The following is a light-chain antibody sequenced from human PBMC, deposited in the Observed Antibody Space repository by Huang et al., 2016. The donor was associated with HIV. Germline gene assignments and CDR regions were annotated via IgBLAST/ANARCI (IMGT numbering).Light chain of an antibody. J-gene: IGKJ2*01. CDR3: QQYGSSYT. Sequence: ELVLTQSPGTLSLSPGERATLHCRASQSVSSSYLAWYRQRPGQAPGLVIYGTSNRATGSPDRFSGSGSGTDLTLTISRVEPEDFAVYYCQQYGSSYTFGQGTKLEIK. CDR1: QSVSSSY. CDR2: GTS. V-gene: IGKV3-20*01.